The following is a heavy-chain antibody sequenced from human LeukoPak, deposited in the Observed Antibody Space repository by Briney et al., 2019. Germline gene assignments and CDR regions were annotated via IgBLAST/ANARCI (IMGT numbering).Heavy chain of an antibody. V-gene: IGHV4-34*01. CDR3: ARRPGGAVAGIGYYYYMDV. J-gene: IGHJ6*03. Sequence: PSETLSLTCAVYGGSFSGYYWSWIRQPPGKGLEWIGEINHSRSTNYNPSLKSRVTISVDTSKNQFSLKLSSVTAADTAVYYCARRPGGAVAGIGYYYYMDVWGKGTTVTVSS. D-gene: IGHD6-19*01. CDR2: INHSRST. CDR1: GGSFSGYY.